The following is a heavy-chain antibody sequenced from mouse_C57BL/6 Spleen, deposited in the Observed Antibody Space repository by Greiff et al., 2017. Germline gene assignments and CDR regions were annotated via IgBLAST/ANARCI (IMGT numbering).Heavy chain of an antibody. D-gene: IGHD1-1*01. V-gene: IGHV1-54*01. J-gene: IGHJ4*01. CDR2: INPGSGGT. CDR1: GYAFTNYL. Sequence: QVQLQQSGAELVRPGTSVKVSCKASGYAFTNYLIEWVKQRPGQGLEWIGVINPGSGGTNYNEKFKGKATLTADKSSSTAYMQLSSLTSEDSAVYFCARWMSTTVVATPYYAMDYWGQGTSVTVSS. CDR3: ARWMSTTVVATPYYAMDY.